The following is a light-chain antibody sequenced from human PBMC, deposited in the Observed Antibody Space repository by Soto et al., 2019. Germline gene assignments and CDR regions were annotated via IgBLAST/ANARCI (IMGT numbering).Light chain of an antibody. J-gene: IGKJ5*01. CDR1: QSVSSSY. CDR2: DAS. Sequence: EIILTQSPATLSLSPGERATLSCGPSQSVSSSYVAWYQHRPGLAPRLLIHDASSRATGIPDRFSGTKSGTDFTLTIRRLEPEDAAVYYCQQYGSSPITFGQGTRLEIK. CDR3: QQYGSSPIT. V-gene: IGKV3D-20*01.